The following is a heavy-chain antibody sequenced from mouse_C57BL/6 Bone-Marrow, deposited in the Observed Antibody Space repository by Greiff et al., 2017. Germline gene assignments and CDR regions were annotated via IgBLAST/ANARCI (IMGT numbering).Heavy chain of an antibody. J-gene: IGHJ1*03. Sequence: QVQLQQPGAELVMPGASVKLSCKASGYTFTIYWMHWVKQRPGQGLEWIGEIDPSDSYTNYNQKFKGKSTLTVDKSSSTAYMQLSSLTSEDSAVYYCARWVFDVWGTGTTVTVSS. CDR3: ARWVFDV. CDR1: GYTFTIYW. CDR2: IDPSDSYT. V-gene: IGHV1-69*01.